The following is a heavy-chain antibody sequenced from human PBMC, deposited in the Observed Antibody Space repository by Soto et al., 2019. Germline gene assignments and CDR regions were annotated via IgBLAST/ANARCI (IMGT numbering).Heavy chain of an antibody. CDR2: VSFEGSNR. CDR3: AKGASSSARYFDT. Sequence: QVQVVESGGGVVQPGRSLRLSCVASGFTFSGYGMHWVRQAPGKGLEWVAIVSFEGSNRYYADSVKGRFTVSRDNSRNTPSLQMSSLTPDDTAVYYWAKGASSSARYFDTWGQGTLVTVSS. CDR1: GFTFSGYG. V-gene: IGHV3-30*18. J-gene: IGHJ5*02. D-gene: IGHD6-6*01.